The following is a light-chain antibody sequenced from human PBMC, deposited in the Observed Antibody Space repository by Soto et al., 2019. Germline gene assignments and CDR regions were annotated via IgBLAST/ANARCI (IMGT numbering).Light chain of an antibody. CDR1: QDISNY. J-gene: IGKJ4*01. Sequence: DIQMTQSPSSLSASVGDRVTITCQASQDISNYLNWYQQKPGKAPKLLLYDASNLETGVPSRFIGSGSGKDFTFTISSLQPEDIATYYCQEYDNLPLTVGGRTKVEIK. CDR3: QEYDNLPLT. CDR2: DAS. V-gene: IGKV1-33*01.